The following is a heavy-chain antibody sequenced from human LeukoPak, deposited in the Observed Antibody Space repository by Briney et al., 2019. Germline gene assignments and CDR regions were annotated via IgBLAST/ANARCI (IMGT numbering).Heavy chain of an antibody. CDR1: GGSISSGGYY. CDR2: IYYSGST. CDR3: ARVVVAAMDKFDP. Sequence: PSETLSLTCTVSGGSISSGGYYWSWIRQHPGKGLEWIGYIYYSGSTYYNPSLKSRVTISVDTSKNQFSLKLSSVTAADTAVYYCARVVVAAMDKFDPWGQGTLVTVSS. V-gene: IGHV4-31*03. D-gene: IGHD2-15*01. J-gene: IGHJ5*02.